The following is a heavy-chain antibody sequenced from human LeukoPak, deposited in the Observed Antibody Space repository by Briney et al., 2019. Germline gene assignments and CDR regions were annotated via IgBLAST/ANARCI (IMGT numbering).Heavy chain of an antibody. CDR1: GGSISSGGYY. CDR2: IYYSGST. Sequence: SETLSLTCTVSGGSISSGGYYWSWIRQPPGKGLEWIGYIYYSGSTNYNPSLKSRVTTSVDTSKNQFSLKLSSVTAADTAVYYCARHSVLEIQLWLSLGAFDIWGQGTMVTVSS. V-gene: IGHV4-61*08. D-gene: IGHD5-18*01. CDR3: ARHSVLEIQLWLSLGAFDI. J-gene: IGHJ3*02.